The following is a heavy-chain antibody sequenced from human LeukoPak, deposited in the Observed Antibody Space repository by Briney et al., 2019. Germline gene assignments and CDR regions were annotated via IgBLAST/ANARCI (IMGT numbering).Heavy chain of an antibody. CDR2: INHSGST. Sequence: SETLSLTCAVYGGSFSGYYWSWIRQAPGKGLEWIGEINHSGSTNYNPSLKSRVTISVDTSKNQFSLKLSSVTAADTAVYYCARRNIVPAAIPRSGRPFDIWGQGTMVTVSS. CDR3: ARRNIVPAAIPRSGRPFDI. J-gene: IGHJ3*02. D-gene: IGHD2-2*01. CDR1: GGSFSGYY. V-gene: IGHV4-34*01.